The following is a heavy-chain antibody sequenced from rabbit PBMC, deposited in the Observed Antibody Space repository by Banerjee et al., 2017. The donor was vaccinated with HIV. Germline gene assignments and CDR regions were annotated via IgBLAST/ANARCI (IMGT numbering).Heavy chain of an antibody. CDR2: IDTNTGKT. CDR3: AGSLVDNANL. D-gene: IGHD1-1*01. CDR1: GFSFSSGYD. Sequence: QQLVESGGDLVKPGASLTPTCKASGFSFSSGYDMCWVRQAPGKGLEWIGFIDTNTGKTFYASWAKGRFTISKTSPTTVTLQMTSLTVADTATYLCAGSLVDNANLWGPGTLVTVS. V-gene: IGHV1S40*01. J-gene: IGHJ4*01.